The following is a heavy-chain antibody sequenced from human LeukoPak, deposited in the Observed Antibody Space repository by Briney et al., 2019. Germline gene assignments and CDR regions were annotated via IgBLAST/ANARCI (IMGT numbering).Heavy chain of an antibody. CDR1: GYTLTGHY. CDR3: ATEGAVAGTAYPEY. J-gene: IGHJ4*02. V-gene: IGHV1-2*02. D-gene: IGHD6-19*01. CDR2: INPNSGGT. Sequence: ASVKVSCKASGYTLTGHYIHWVRQAPGQGLEWMGWINPNSGGTKYAQKFQGRVTMTRDTSISTAYMELSSLTSDDTALYYCATEGAVAGTAYPEYWGQGTLVTVSS.